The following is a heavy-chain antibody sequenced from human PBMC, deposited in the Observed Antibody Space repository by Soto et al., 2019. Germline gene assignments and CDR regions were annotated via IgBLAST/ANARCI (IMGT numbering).Heavy chain of an antibody. CDR3: ARETYGDYVGYFDP. V-gene: IGHV4-59*12. CDR1: GGSINSYD. D-gene: IGHD4-17*01. CDR2: IYYSGTT. J-gene: IGHJ5*02. Sequence: SETLSLTCAVSGGSINSYDWSWIRQPPGKGLEWIGYIYYSGTTNYNPSLKSRVTISLGTSKNQFSLKLSSVTAADTAVYYCARETYGDYVGYFDPWGQGTLVTVSS.